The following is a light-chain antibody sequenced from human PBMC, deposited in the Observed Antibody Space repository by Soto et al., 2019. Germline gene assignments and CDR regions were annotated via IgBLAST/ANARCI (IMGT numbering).Light chain of an antibody. CDR3: QAWDTTSAI. CDR1: KLGEKY. Sequence: SYELTQPPSLSGSPGQTATITCSGDKLGEKYVYWYQQRPGQSPVLVIYQDTTRPSGITDRISGSTSGNTATLSISGPQTLDEADYYCQAWDTTSAIFGGGTKLTVL. J-gene: IGLJ2*01. CDR2: QDT. V-gene: IGLV3-1*01.